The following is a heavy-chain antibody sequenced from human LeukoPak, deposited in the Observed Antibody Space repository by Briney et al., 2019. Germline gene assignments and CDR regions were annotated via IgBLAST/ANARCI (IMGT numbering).Heavy chain of an antibody. CDR2: ISAYNGNT. CDR3: ARASSGSSDYYYYYMDV. V-gene: IGHV1-18*01. Sequence: ASVKVSCKASGYTFTSYGISWVRQAPGQGLEWMGWISAYNGNTNYAQKLQGRVTMTTDTSTSTAYMELRSLRSDDTAVYYCARASSGSSDYYYYYMDVWGKGTTVTVSS. CDR1: GYTFTSYG. D-gene: IGHD1-26*01. J-gene: IGHJ6*03.